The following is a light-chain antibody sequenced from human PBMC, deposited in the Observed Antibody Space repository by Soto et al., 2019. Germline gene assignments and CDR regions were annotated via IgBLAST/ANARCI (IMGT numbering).Light chain of an antibody. V-gene: IGKV3-20*01. Sequence: IILTQSPDTLSLSPGEGATLSCRASQSIGNYLAWYQQKPGQAPRLLIYATSNRATGIPARFSGAASRTDFTLTISRLEPEDFAVYYCQQYGTSPRTFGQGTKVDIK. CDR2: ATS. CDR3: QQYGTSPRT. J-gene: IGKJ1*01. CDR1: QSIGNY.